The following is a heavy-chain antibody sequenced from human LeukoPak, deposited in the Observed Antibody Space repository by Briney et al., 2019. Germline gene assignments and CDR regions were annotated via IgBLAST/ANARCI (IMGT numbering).Heavy chain of an antibody. CDR2: IIPIFGTA. CDR1: GGTFSSYA. CDR3: ARGLTMVRGVIDYYYYYMDV. V-gene: IGHV1-69*06. D-gene: IGHD3-10*01. Sequence: SVKVSCKASGGTFSSYAISWVRQAPGQGLEWMGGIIPIFGTANYAQKFQGRVTITADKSTSTAYMELGSLRSEDTAVYYCARGLTMVRGVIDYYYYYMDVWGKGTTVTISS. J-gene: IGHJ6*03.